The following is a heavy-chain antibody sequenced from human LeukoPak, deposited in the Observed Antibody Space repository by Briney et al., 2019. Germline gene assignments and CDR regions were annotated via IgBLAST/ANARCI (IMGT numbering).Heavy chain of an antibody. J-gene: IGHJ4*02. CDR1: GGTFSSYA. Sequence: SVKVSCKGSGGTFSSYAISWVRQAPGQGLEWMGGIIPIFGTANYAQKFQGRVTITADESTSTAYMELSSLRSEDTAVYYCARSDVGYSYGLYGDYFDYWGQGTLVTVSS. CDR2: IIPIFGTA. CDR3: ARSDVGYSYGLYGDYFDY. D-gene: IGHD5-18*01. V-gene: IGHV1-69*13.